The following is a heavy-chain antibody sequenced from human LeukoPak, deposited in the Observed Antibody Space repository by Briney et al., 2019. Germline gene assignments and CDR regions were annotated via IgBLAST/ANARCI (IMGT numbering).Heavy chain of an antibody. D-gene: IGHD3-10*01. J-gene: IGHJ4*02. CDR1: GFTFSSYS. CDR3: ARDAVASNYYGSGSYGYYFDY. CDR2: ISSSSSYI. Sequence: KPGGSLRLSCAASGFTFSSYSMNWVRQAPGKGLEWVSSISSSSSYIYYADSVKGRFTISRDNAKNSLYLQMHSLRAEDTAVYYCARDAVASNYYGSGSYGYYFDYWGQGTLVTVSS. V-gene: IGHV3-21*01.